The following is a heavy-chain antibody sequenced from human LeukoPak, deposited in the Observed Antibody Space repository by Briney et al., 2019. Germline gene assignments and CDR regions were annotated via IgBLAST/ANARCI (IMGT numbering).Heavy chain of an antibody. V-gene: IGHV5-51*01. CDR1: GYNFTTYW. Sequence: GEFLKISCKGSGYNFTTYWVAWVRHMPGKGLEWMGIIFPGDSDTRYRPSFQGQVTISADKSISTAYLQWSSLKASDTAMYYCARRDYGGTSAAFDIWGQGTMVTVSS. CDR2: IFPGDSDT. D-gene: IGHD4-23*01. CDR3: ARRDYGGTSAAFDI. J-gene: IGHJ3*02.